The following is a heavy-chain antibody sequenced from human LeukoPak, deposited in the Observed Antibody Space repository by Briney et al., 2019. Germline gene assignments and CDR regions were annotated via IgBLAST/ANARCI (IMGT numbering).Heavy chain of an antibody. CDR3: AKDGHGPGSYYIVPLYYFDY. CDR2: IRYDGSNK. Sequence: GGSLRLSCAASGFTFSSYGMHWVRQAPGKGLEWVAFIRYDGSNKYYADSVKGRFTISRDNSKNTLYLQMNSLRAEDTAVYYCAKDGHGPGSYYIVPLYYFDYWGQGTLVTVSS. D-gene: IGHD3-10*01. J-gene: IGHJ4*02. V-gene: IGHV3-30*02. CDR1: GFTFSSYG.